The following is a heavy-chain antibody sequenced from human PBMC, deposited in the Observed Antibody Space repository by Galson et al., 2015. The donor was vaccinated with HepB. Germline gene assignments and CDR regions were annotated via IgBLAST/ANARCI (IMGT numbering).Heavy chain of an antibody. CDR2: ISWNSGSI. J-gene: IGHJ4*02. CDR1: GFTFDDYA. Sequence: SLRLSCAASGFTFDDYAMHWVRQAPGKGLEWVSGISWNSGSIGYADSVKGRFTISRDNAKNSLYLQMNSLRAEDTALYYCAKAGDGIAANYFDYWGQGTLVTVSS. V-gene: IGHV3-9*01. CDR3: AKAGDGIAANYFDY. D-gene: IGHD6-13*01.